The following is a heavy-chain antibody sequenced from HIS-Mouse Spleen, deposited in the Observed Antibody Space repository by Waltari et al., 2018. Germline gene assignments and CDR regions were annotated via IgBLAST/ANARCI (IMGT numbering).Heavy chain of an antibody. Sequence: QVQLQESGPGLVKPSQTLSLTCTVSGGSISSGGYYWSWIRQHPGTGREWIGYMYYSGSPYYNPSLKSRVTRSVYTSKNQFSLKLSSVTAADTAVYYCARAPIRGYWYFDLWGRGTLVTVSS. V-gene: IGHV4-31*03. J-gene: IGHJ2*01. CDR3: ARAPIRGYWYFDL. CDR2: MYYSGSP. D-gene: IGHD3-16*01. CDR1: GGSISSGGYY.